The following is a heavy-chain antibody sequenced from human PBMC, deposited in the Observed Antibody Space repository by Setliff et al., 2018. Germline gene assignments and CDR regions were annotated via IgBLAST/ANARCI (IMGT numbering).Heavy chain of an antibody. J-gene: IGHJ6*03. Sequence: SVKVSCKASGGSFNTYGISWVRQAPGQGLEWMGGIIPIFGTANYAQKFQGRVTIITDESTSTAYMQLSSLGSDDTAVYYCVREGVDRRSSTDYRYYMDVWGEGTTVTVSS. CDR2: IIPIFGTA. CDR3: VREGVDRRSSTDYRYYMDV. CDR1: GGSFNTYG. D-gene: IGHD5-12*01. V-gene: IGHV1-69*05.